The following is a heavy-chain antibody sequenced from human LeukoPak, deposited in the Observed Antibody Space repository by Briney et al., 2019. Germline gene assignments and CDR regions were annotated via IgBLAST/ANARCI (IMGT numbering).Heavy chain of an antibody. Sequence: GGSLRLSCAASGFIVSSNYMNWVRQAPGKGLEWVSVIYSGGHTYYTDSVKGRFTISRDISNNTLYLYMNSLRPDDTAVYYCARSTRDGYNHYHYYYMDVWGKGTTVTVSS. CDR2: IYSGGHT. J-gene: IGHJ6*03. CDR3: ARSTRDGYNHYHYYYMDV. D-gene: IGHD5-24*01. V-gene: IGHV3-53*01. CDR1: GFIVSSNY.